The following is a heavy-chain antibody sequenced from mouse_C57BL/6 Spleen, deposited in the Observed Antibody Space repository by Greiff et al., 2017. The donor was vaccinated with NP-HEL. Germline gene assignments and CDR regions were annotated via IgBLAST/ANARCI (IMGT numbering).Heavy chain of an antibody. CDR1: GYAFSSYW. V-gene: IGHV1-80*01. J-gene: IGHJ2*01. Sequence: QVQLQQSGAELVKPGASVKISCKASGYAFSSYWMNWVKQRPGKGLEWIGQIYPGDGDTNYNGKFKGKATLTADKSSSTAYMQLSSLTSEDSAVYFCAREEYDGRCDYWGQGTTLTVSS. CDR3: AREEYDGRCDY. D-gene: IGHD2-12*01. CDR2: IYPGDGDT.